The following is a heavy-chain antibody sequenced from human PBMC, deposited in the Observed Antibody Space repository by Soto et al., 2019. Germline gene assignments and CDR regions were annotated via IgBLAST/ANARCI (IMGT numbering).Heavy chain of an antibody. Sequence: GASVKVSCKASGYTFTDYYMHWVRQAPGQGLEWMGWINPNNGGTNYAQKFQGRVTMTRDTSISTAYMELSSLRSDDTAMFYCARGSSSGWSGGYNWFAPWGQGTLVTVSS. J-gene: IGHJ5*02. CDR3: ARGSSSGWSGGYNWFAP. D-gene: IGHD6-19*01. CDR1: GYTFTDYY. CDR2: INPNNGGT. V-gene: IGHV1-2*02.